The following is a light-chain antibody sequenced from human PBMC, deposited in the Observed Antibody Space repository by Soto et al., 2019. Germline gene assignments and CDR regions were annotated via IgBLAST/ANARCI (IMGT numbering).Light chain of an antibody. V-gene: IGLV2-14*01. Sequence: QSVLTQPASVSGSPGQSITISCTGTSSDVGGYNYVSWYQQHPGKAPKLMIYEVSNRPSGVSNRFSGSKSGNTASLTISGLQAEDEAAYYCSSYTSSSTHNYVFGTGTKVTVL. CDR3: SSYTSSSTHNYV. CDR2: EVS. CDR1: SSDVGGYNY. J-gene: IGLJ1*01.